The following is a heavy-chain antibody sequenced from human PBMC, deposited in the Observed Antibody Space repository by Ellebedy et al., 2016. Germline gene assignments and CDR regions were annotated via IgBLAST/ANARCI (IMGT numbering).Heavy chain of an antibody. D-gene: IGHD7-27*01. CDR1: GFTFSTYS. V-gene: IGHV3-48*04. J-gene: IGHJ4*01. CDR3: ARLNWGRFAFDY. CDR2: ISSKSSTI. Sequence: GESLKISXAGSGFTFSTYSMNWVRQPPGKGLEWVSSISSKSSTIYYADSVKGRFTISRDNAKNSLYLQMNSLRAEDTAVYYCARLNWGRFAFDYWGHGTLVTVSS.